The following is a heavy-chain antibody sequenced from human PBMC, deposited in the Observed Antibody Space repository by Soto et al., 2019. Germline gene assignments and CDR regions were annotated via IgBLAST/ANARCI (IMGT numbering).Heavy chain of an antibody. J-gene: IGHJ6*02. CDR3: ARPYSNRWSIFYGLDV. Sequence: PGGSLRLSCAASGFTFSSYAMSWVRQAPGKGLEWISYISSSSDIIYYADSVKGRFTISRDNAKNSLFLQMNSLRDEDTAVYYCARPYSNRWSIFYGLDVWGQGTTVTVSS. CDR1: GFTFSSYA. CDR2: ISSSSDII. V-gene: IGHV3-48*02. D-gene: IGHD6-13*01.